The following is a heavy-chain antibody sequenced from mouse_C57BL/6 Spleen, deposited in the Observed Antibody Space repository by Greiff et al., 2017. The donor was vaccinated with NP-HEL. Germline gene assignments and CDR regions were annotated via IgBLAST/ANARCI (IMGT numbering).Heavy chain of an antibody. J-gene: IGHJ1*03. CDR3: AREGSYYGSSYEYFDV. Sequence: GLEWIGRIDPNSGGTKYNEKFKSKATLTVDKPSSTAYMQLSSLTSEDSAVYYCAREGSYYGSSYEYFDVWGTGTTVTVSS. V-gene: IGHV1-72*01. CDR2: IDPNSGGT. D-gene: IGHD1-1*01.